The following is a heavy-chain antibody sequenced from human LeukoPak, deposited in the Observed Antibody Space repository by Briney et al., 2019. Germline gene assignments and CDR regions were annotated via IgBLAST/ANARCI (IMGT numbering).Heavy chain of an antibody. CDR1: GFAFSFYE. Sequence: PGGSLRLSCAASGFAFSFYEMNWVRQAPGKGLEWVSYISSSGSTIYYAYSVKGRFTISRDNAKNSLYLQMNSLRAEDTAVYYCARSSSGGSCYDYWGQGTLVTVSS. V-gene: IGHV3-48*03. J-gene: IGHJ4*02. CDR2: ISSSGSTI. CDR3: ARSSSGGSCYDY. D-gene: IGHD2-15*01.